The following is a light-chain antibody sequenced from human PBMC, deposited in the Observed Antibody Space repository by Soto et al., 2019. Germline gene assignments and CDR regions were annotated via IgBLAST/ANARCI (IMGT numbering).Light chain of an antibody. CDR1: SSNIGAGYD. CDR3: QSYDSSLSGFVV. V-gene: IGLV1-40*01. CDR2: DNT. Sequence: QSVLTQPPSVSGAPGQRVTISCTGSSSNIGAGYDVHWYQHVPGTAPRLLISDNTNRPSGVPGRFSASKSGTSASLAITGLQADDEADYYCQSYDSSLSGFVVFGGGTQLTVL. J-gene: IGLJ2*01.